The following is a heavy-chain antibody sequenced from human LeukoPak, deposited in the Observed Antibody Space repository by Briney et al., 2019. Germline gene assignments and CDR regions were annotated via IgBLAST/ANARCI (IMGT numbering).Heavy chain of an antibody. Sequence: GGSLKLSCTGSGLTFGGYLMSWVRQAPGKGLEWVANINPDGSEKYYADSVKGRFAISRDNAENSLYLQMNSLRAEDTAVYYCARYGNGAWLAHYAFDSWGQGTMVTVSS. D-gene: IGHD6-19*01. CDR2: INPDGSEK. J-gene: IGHJ3*02. CDR1: GLTFGGYL. V-gene: IGHV3-7*01. CDR3: ARYGNGAWLAHYAFDS.